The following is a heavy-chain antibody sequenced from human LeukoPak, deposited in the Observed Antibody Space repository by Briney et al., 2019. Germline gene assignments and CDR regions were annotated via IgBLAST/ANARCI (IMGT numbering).Heavy chain of an antibody. CDR3: ARDHYYDSSLSSDY. J-gene: IGHJ4*02. CDR2: IKQDGSEK. V-gene: IGHV3-7*03. Sequence: GGSLRLSCAASGFTFSSHWMSWVRQAPGKGLEWVANIKQDGSEKYYVDSVKGRFTISRDNAKNSLYLQMNSLRSDDTAVYYCARDHYYDSSLSSDYWGQGTLVTVSS. CDR1: GFTFSSHW. D-gene: IGHD3-22*01.